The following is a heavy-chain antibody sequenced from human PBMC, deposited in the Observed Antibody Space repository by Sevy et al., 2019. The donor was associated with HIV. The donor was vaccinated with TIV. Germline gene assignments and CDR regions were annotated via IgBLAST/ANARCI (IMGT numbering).Heavy chain of an antibody. J-gene: IGHJ4*02. CDR3: ATGLWFGELSTLSFDY. D-gene: IGHD3-10*01. V-gene: IGHV1-18*01. CDR1: GYTFTSYG. CDR2: ISAYNGNT. Sequence: ASVKVSCKASGYTFTSYGISWVRQAPGQGLEWMGWISAYNGNTNYAQKLQGRVTMTTDTSTSTAYMELRSLRSDDTAVHYCATGLWFGELSTLSFDYWGQGTLVTVSS.